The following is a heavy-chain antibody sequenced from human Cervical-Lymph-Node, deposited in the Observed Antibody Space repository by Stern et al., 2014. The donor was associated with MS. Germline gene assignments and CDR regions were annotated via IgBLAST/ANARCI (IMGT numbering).Heavy chain of an antibody. D-gene: IGHD4-11*01. CDR2: SYYSGTT. CDR1: GASIGRSY. V-gene: IGHV4-59*07. Sequence: QVQLQALGPGLVQPSDPLSLSCTISGASIGRSYWNWIRDPPGKGLEWIGYSYYSGTTNLDPSLESRVTMSVDTTKKLFSLEGGSVAAADAAYYCCTKKSSNSPYYYAMDVWGPGTTVTVSS. J-gene: IGHJ6*02. CDR3: TKKSSNSPYYYAMDV.